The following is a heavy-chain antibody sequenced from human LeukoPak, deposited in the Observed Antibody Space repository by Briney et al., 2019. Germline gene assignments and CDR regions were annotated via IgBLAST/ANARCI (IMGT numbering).Heavy chain of an antibody. CDR2: MYLSGTT. Sequence: PSGTLSLTCTVSGDSINSLDLWSWVRQPPGKGLEWIGEMYLSGTTHSNPSVKSRVTISADTTQNQLSLRLTSVTAADTAVYFCAMNDFWSGYYGHWGQGILVTVSS. CDR3: AMNDFWSGYYGH. D-gene: IGHD3-3*01. V-gene: IGHV4-4*02. CDR1: GDSINSLDL. J-gene: IGHJ4*02.